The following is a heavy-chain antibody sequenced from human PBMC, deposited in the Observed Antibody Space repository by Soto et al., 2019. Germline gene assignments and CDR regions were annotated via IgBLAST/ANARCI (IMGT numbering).Heavy chain of an antibody. CDR2: INAGTGNT. CDR3: ARGKTHVGYYMDV. CDR1: GYTFTSYA. J-gene: IGHJ6*03. Sequence: QVQLVQSGAEVKKPGASVKVSCKASGYTFTSYAMHWVRQAPGQRLEWMGWINAGTGNTKYSQKFQGRVTITRDTSASTAYMELSSLRSEETAVYYCARGKTHVGYYMDVWGKGTTVTVSS. V-gene: IGHV1-3*01. D-gene: IGHD6-13*01.